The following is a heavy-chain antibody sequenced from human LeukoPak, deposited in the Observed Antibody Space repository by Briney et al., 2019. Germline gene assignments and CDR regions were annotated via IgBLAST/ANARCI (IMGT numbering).Heavy chain of an antibody. CDR3: ATLYYDFWSFDY. CDR1: GYSISSGYY. J-gene: IGHJ4*02. Sequence: SETLSLTCAVSGYSISSGYYWAWTRQPPGQGLKWIGSIYHSGSTYYNPSLKSRVTISVDTSKNQFSLKLSSVTAADTAVYYCATLYYDFWSFDYWGQGTLVTVSS. D-gene: IGHD3-3*01. V-gene: IGHV4-38-2*01. CDR2: IYHSGST.